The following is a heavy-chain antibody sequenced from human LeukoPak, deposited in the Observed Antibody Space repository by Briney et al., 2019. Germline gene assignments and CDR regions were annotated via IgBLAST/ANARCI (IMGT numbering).Heavy chain of an antibody. CDR3: AKESQPWAPDY. CDR1: GFTVITND. D-gene: IGHD7-27*01. V-gene: IGHV3-23*01. J-gene: IGHJ4*02. Sequence: GGSLRLSRAASGFTVITNDMTWVRQAPGKGLEWVSAISGSGGSTYYADSVKGRFTISRDNSKNTVYLQMNSLRAEDTAVYYCAKESQPWAPDYWGQGTLVTVSS. CDR2: ISGSGGST.